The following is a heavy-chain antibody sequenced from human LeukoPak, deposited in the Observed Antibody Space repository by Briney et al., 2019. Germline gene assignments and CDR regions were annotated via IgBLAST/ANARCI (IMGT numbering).Heavy chain of an antibody. CDR2: INPNSGGT. Sequence: ASVKVSCKASGYTFTGYYMHWVRQAPGQGLEWMGWINPNSGGTNYAQKFQGRVTMTRDTSISTAYMELSRLRSDDTAVYYCASGRLYDSSGYLDDAFDTWGQGTMVAVSS. V-gene: IGHV1-2*02. CDR1: GYTFTGYY. J-gene: IGHJ3*02. CDR3: ASGRLYDSSGYLDDAFDT. D-gene: IGHD3-22*01.